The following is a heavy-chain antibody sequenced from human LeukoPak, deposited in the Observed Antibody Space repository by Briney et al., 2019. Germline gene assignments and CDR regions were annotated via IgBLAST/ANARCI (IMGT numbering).Heavy chain of an antibody. V-gene: IGHV4-38-2*02. D-gene: IGHD3-10*01. J-gene: IGHJ5*02. CDR1: GYSISSGYY. CDR3: ARHRGYYGSGSYRWFDP. CDR2: IHHSGST. Sequence: PSETLSLTCSVSGYSISSGYYWGWIRQPPGKGLEWIGTIHHSGSTYDNPSLKSRVTISVDTSKNQFSLKLSSATAADTAVYYCARHRGYYGSGSYRWFDPWGQGTLVTVSS.